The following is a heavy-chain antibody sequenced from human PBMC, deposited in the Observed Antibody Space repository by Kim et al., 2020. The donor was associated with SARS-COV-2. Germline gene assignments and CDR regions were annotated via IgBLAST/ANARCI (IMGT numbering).Heavy chain of an antibody. V-gene: IGHV1-3*01. CDR1: GYTFTSYA. CDR2: INAGNGNT. D-gene: IGHD6-13*01. J-gene: IGHJ5*02. CDR3: ARDSSSWYYWFDP. Sequence: ASVKVSCKASGYTFTSYAMHWVRQAPGQRLEWMGWINAGNGNTKYSQKFQGRVTITRDTSASTAYMELSSLRSEDTAVYYCARDSSSWYYWFDPWGQGTLVTVSS.